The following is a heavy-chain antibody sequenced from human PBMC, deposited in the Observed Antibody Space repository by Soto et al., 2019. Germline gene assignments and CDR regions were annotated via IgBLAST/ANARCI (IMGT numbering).Heavy chain of an antibody. CDR3: ATEWNREAFDI. J-gene: IGHJ3*02. CDR1: GYTLTELS. V-gene: IGHV1-24*01. D-gene: IGHD1-1*01. Sequence: QVQLVQSGAEVKKPGASVKVSCKVSGYTLTELSMHWVRQAPGKGLEWMGGFDPEDGETIYAQKFQGRVTMTEVTSTDTAYMELSSLRSEDTAVYYCATEWNREAFDIWGQGTMVTVSS. CDR2: FDPEDGET.